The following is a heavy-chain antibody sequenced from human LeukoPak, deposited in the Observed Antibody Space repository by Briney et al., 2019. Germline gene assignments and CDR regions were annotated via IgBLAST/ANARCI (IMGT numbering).Heavy chain of an antibody. CDR1: GYTFTSYG. Sequence: GASVKVSCKASGYTFTSYGISWVRQAPGQGLEWMGWISPYNGNTNYAQKFQGRVTMTRNTSISTAYMELSSLRSEDTAVYYCARGLTYYDFWSGYTRNWFDPWGQGTLVTVSS. CDR2: ISPYNGNT. V-gene: IGHV1-18*01. CDR3: ARGLTYYDFWSGYTRNWFDP. D-gene: IGHD3-3*01. J-gene: IGHJ5*02.